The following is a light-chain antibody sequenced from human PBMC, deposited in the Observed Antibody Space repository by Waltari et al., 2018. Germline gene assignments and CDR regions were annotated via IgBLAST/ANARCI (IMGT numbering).Light chain of an antibody. CDR3: QAWDNSVGVV. J-gene: IGLJ2*01. V-gene: IGLV3-1*01. Sequence: SYEVTQPPSVSVSPGPTANITCSGDKFGDRSTCWYQQKPGQSPLLVIYQDKKKPSGIPERFSGSNSGNTPTLTISGTQAPDEGDYYCQAWDNSVGVVFGGGTKLTVL. CDR1: KFGDRS. CDR2: QDK.